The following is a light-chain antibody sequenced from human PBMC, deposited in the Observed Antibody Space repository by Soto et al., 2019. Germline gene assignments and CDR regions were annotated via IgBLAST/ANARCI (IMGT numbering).Light chain of an antibody. CDR3: AAWDDSLNGYV. Sequence: QSVLTQPPSASGTPGQRVTISCSGSSSNIGINTVNWYQQLPGTAPKLLIHTNNQRPSGVPDRFSGSKSGTSASLALSGLQSEDEADYYCAAWDDSLNGYVFGTGTKVTVL. CDR1: SSNIGINT. CDR2: TNN. J-gene: IGLJ1*01. V-gene: IGLV1-44*01.